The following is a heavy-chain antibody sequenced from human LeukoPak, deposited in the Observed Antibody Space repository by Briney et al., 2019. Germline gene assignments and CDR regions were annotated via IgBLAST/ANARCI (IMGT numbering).Heavy chain of an antibody. D-gene: IGHD6-13*01. CDR2: IIPIFGTA. CDR1: GGTFSSYA. Sequence: SVKVSCKASGGTFSSYAISWVRQPPGQGLEWMGGIIPIFGTANYAQKFQGRVTITTDESTSTAYMELSSLRSEDTAVYYCASSCVRAGCYYYYYMDVWGKGTTVTVSS. J-gene: IGHJ6*03. V-gene: IGHV1-69*05. CDR3: ASSCVRAGCYYYYYMDV.